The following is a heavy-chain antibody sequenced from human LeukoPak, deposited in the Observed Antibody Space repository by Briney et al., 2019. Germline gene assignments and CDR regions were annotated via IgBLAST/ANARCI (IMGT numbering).Heavy chain of an antibody. J-gene: IGHJ4*02. CDR2: ICGSGGST. Sequence: GGSLRLSCAASGFTFSSYAMSWVRQAPGKGLGWVSAICGSGGSTYYADSVKGRFTISRDNSKNTLYLQMNSLRAEDTAVYYCAKGSSYECVWGSYRLPFDYWGQGTLVTVSS. V-gene: IGHV3-23*01. D-gene: IGHD3-16*02. CDR3: AKGSSYECVWGSYRLPFDY. CDR1: GFTFSSYA.